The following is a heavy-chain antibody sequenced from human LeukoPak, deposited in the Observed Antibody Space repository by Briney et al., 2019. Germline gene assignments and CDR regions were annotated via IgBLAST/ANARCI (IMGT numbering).Heavy chain of an antibody. CDR3: ARDPYSSSWSYGMDV. Sequence: GGSLRLSCTASGFTFSSYWMRWVRQTPEKGLEWVANIKQDGSEKVYVDSVKGRFTISRDNAKSSLYLQMSGPRAEDTAVYYCARDPYSSSWSYGMDVWGQGTTVTVSS. CDR2: IKQDGSEK. J-gene: IGHJ6*02. D-gene: IGHD6-13*01. V-gene: IGHV3-7*05. CDR1: GFTFSSYW.